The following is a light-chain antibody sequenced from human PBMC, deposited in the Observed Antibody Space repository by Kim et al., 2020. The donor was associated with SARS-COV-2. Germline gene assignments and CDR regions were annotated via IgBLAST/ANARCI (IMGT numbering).Light chain of an antibody. CDR2: DVR. CDR1: SRAVGGYDY. CDR3: SSYTSSSSLEV. J-gene: IGLJ2*01. Sequence: QSTTTPGPGTSRAVGGYDYVSWHQQHPGKAPTLMIYDVRNRPSGVSNRFSGSKSGNTASLTISGLQVEDEADYYCSSYTSSSSLEVFGGGTKVTVL. V-gene: IGLV2-14*03.